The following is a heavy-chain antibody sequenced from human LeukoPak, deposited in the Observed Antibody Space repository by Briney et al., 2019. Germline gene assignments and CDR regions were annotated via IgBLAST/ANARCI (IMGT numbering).Heavy chain of an antibody. J-gene: IGHJ4*02. CDR1: GFTFSSYS. CDR3: ARDREVTRDGVDY. CDR2: ISSSSSYI. D-gene: IGHD4-11*01. Sequence: GGPLRLSCAASGFTFSSYSMNWVRQAPGKGLEWVSSISSSSSYIYYADSVKGRFTISRDNAKNSLYLQMNSLRDEDTAVYYCARDREVTRDGVDYWGQGTLVTVSS. V-gene: IGHV3-21*01.